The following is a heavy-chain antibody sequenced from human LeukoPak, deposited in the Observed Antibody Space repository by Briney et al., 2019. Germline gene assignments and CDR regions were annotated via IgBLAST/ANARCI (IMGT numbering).Heavy chain of an antibody. Sequence: GGSLRLSCAASGFTFSSYTMNWVRQAPGKGLEWVSSISGGDNYIYYADSVRGRFTISRDNAKHSLYLHMSSLRAEDTAVYYCATSREATNRFCDVGGEGTRVTVSS. V-gene: IGHV3-21*01. D-gene: IGHD1-26*01. J-gene: IGHJ4*02. CDR1: GFTFSSYT. CDR3: ATSREATNRFCDV. CDR2: ISGGDNYI.